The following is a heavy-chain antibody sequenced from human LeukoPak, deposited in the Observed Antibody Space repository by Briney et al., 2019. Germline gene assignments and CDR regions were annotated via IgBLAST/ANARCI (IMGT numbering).Heavy chain of an antibody. J-gene: IGHJ4*02. V-gene: IGHV1-69*13. Sequence: ASVKVSCKASGGTFSSYAISWVRQAPGQGLEWMGGIIPIFGTANYAQKCQGRVTITADESTSTAYMELSSLRSEDTAVYYCARLCSSTSCYVDYWGQGTLVTVSS. CDR1: GGTFSSYA. CDR3: ARLCSSTSCYVDY. D-gene: IGHD2-2*01. CDR2: IIPIFGTA.